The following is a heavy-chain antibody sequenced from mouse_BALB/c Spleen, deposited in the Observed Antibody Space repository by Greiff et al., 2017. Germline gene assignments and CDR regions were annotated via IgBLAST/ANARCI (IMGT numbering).Heavy chain of an antibody. CDR1: GYTFTSYY. V-gene: IGHV1S81*02. Sequence: VQLQQPGAELVKPGASVKLSCKASGYTFTSYYMYWVKQRPGQGLEWIGGINPSNGGTNFNEKFKSKATLTVDKSSSTAYMQLSSLTSEDSAVYYCTIYYGSSYWYFDVWGAGTTVTVSS. D-gene: IGHD1-1*01. CDR2: INPSNGGT. CDR3: TIYYGSSYWYFDV. J-gene: IGHJ1*01.